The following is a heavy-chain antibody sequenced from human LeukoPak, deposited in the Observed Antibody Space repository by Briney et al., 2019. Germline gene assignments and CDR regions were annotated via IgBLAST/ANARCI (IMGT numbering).Heavy chain of an antibody. CDR3: ARTTSGYAFDI. Sequence: WETLSLTCTVSGCSISSYYWTWIRQPPGKGLEWIGYIYCSGSTNYNPSLKSRVTKSQDTFKHQISLKLNSVTAADTAVYFCARTTSGYAFDIWGQGTMVTVSS. D-gene: IGHD5-18*01. J-gene: IGHJ3*02. V-gene: IGHV4-59*01. CDR1: GCSISSYY. CDR2: IYCSGST.